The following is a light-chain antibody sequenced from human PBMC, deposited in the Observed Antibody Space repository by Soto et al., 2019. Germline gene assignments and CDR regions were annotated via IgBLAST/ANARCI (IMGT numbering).Light chain of an antibody. CDR2: KAS. CDR3: QHWS. Sequence: DIQMTQSPSTLSASVGDRVTITCRASQTNNRWLAWYQQKPGEVPKLLIYKASVLESGVPSRFSGSGSGTEFTLTISRLQPEDVATYYCQHWSFGQGTKVEI. J-gene: IGKJ1*01. V-gene: IGKV1-5*03. CDR1: QTNNRW.